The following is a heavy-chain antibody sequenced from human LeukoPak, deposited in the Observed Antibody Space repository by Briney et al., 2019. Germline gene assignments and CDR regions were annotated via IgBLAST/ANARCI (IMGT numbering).Heavy chain of an antibody. CDR1: GFTFDDYG. J-gene: IGHJ4*02. D-gene: IGHD4-17*01. Sequence: GGSLRLSRAASGFTFDDYGMSWVRQAPGKGLEWVSGINWNGGSTGYADSVKGRFTISGDNAKNSLYLQMNSLRAEDTALYYCAREARYYMTTVTDFDYWGQGTLVTVSS. V-gene: IGHV3-20*04. CDR3: AREARYYMTTVTDFDY. CDR2: INWNGGST.